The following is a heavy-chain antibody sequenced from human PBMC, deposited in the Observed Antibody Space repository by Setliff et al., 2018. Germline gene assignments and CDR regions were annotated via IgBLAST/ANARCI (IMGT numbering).Heavy chain of an antibody. CDR3: ARLTYNLYYYYLDV. CDR2: ISVYNGNT. Sequence: AASVKVSCKASGFAFSSSSISWVRQAPGQGVEWMGWISVYNGNTNYAQTFQDRVTMTTDTSTNTAYLDLRNLRSDDTAVYYCARLTYNLYYYYLDVWGKGTPVTVSS. V-gene: IGHV1-18*01. J-gene: IGHJ6*03. CDR1: GFAFSSSS. D-gene: IGHD1-1*01.